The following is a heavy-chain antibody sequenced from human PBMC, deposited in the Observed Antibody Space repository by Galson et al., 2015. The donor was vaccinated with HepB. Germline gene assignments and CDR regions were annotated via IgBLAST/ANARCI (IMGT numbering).Heavy chain of an antibody. J-gene: IGHJ4*02. CDR2: IKQDGSEK. Sequence: SLRLSCAASGFTFSDYWMSWVRQAPGKGLEWVANIKQDGSEKYYVDSVKGRFTISRDNAKNSLYLQMNSLRAEDTAVYYCARDGLLLWFGEQVKDYFDYWGQGTLVTVSS. V-gene: IGHV3-7*03. D-gene: IGHD3-10*01. CDR1: GFTFSDYW. CDR3: ARDGLLLWFGEQVKDYFDY.